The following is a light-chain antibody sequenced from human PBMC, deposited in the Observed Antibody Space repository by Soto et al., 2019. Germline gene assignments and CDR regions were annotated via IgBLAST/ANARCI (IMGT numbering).Light chain of an antibody. CDR3: QQIYSIPPWP. CDR1: QSISSS. J-gene: IGKJ1*01. CDR2: DAS. Sequence: DIGMTQYKYSLSASVGDRVAITCRASQSISSSLNWYQQKPGKAPKLLIFDASNLESGVPSRFSGGGSGTEFTLTISGLQPEDFATYYCQQIYSIPPWPFGQG. V-gene: IGKV1-39*01.